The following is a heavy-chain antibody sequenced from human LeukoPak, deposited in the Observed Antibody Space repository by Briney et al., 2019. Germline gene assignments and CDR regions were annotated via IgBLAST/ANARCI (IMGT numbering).Heavy chain of an antibody. CDR3: SAGIDY. D-gene: IGHD6-13*01. CDR1: GFTFSRYV. Sequence: WGSLRLSCVASGFTFSRYVMHWVRQAPGKGLEWVAVISYDGSNKYYADSVKGRFTISRDNSKNTLYLQMNSLRAEDTAVYYCSAGIDYWGQGTLVTVSS. J-gene: IGHJ4*02. CDR2: ISYDGSNK. V-gene: IGHV3-30-3*01.